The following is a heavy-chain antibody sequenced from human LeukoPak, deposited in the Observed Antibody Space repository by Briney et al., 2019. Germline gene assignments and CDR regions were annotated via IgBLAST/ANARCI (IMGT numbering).Heavy chain of an antibody. CDR1: GFDFSIYA. Sequence: GGSLRLSCAASGFDFSIYAIDWVRQAPGRCLEWVSSISSGSSFQNYADSVKGRFTISRDNAKNSVYLQMNRLRAEDTAVYFCAREGDPPGFYYYHHLDVWGKGTTVTVSS. V-gene: IGHV3-21*01. CDR3: AREGDPPGFYYYHHLDV. CDR2: ISSGSSFQ. J-gene: IGHJ6*03. D-gene: IGHD3-16*01.